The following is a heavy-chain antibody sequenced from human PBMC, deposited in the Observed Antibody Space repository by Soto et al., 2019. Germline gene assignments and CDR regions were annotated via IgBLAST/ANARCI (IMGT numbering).Heavy chain of an antibody. CDR1: GYTFTSYG. J-gene: IGHJ1*01. Sequence: QVQLVQSGAEVKKPGASVKVSCTASGYTFTSYGIIWVRQAPGQGLEWMGWISAYNGNTNYAQKLQGRVTMTTDTSTSSAYMELRSLISDDTAVYYCARDYGDYFSPARSEHWGQGTLVTVSS. CDR2: ISAYNGNT. D-gene: IGHD4-17*01. V-gene: IGHV1-18*01. CDR3: ARDYGDYFSPARSEH.